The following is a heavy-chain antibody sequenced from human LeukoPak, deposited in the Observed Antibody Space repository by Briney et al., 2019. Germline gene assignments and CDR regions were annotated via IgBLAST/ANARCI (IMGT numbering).Heavy chain of an antibody. D-gene: IGHD4-17*01. CDR3: MRGHYGDYA. CDR1: GLTFSNYW. V-gene: IGHV3-7*01. Sequence: GGSPRLSCAASGLTFSNYWMSWVGQAPGKGLEWVANINQDESEMYYVDFVKGRFTISRDNAKNSLYLEMNSLRAEDTAMYYCMRGHYGDYAWGQGSLVTVSS. J-gene: IGHJ5*02. CDR2: INQDESEM.